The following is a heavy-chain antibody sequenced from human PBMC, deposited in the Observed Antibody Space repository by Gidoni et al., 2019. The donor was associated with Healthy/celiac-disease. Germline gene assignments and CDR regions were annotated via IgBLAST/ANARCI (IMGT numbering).Heavy chain of an antibody. CDR2: IIPIFGIA. J-gene: IGHJ6*02. D-gene: IGHD2-2*01. CDR1: GGTFRSYA. V-gene: IGHV1-69*17. CDR3: ARYTVVPAAGYGMDV. Sequence: QVQLVQSGAEVKKPGSSVKVSCKASGGTFRSYAISWVRQAPGQGLEWMGGIIPIFGIANYAQKFQGRVTITADKSTSTAYMELSSLRSEDTAVYYCARYTVVPAAGYGMDVWGQGTTVTVSS.